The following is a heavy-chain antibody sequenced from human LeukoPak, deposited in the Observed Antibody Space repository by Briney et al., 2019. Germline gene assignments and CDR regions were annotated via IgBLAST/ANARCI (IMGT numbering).Heavy chain of an antibody. CDR3: ARRGYYGWGSVY. CDR2: MHTSGTT. J-gene: IGHJ4*02. V-gene: IGHV4-4*08. CDR1: GGSITSYY. D-gene: IGHD3-10*01. Sequence: SETLSLTCTVSGGSITSYYWSWIRQPPGKGLEWIGRMHTSGTTNYNPALKSRVTISVDTSKNQFSLKLSPVTAADTAIYYCARRGYYGWGSVYWGQGTLVTVSS.